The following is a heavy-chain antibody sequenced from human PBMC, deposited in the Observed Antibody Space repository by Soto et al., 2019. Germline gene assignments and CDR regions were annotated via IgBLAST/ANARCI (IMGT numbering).Heavy chain of an antibody. Sequence: EVQLLESGGGLVQPGGSLRLSCVGSGFTFINYAMNWVRQTPGKGLEWVSGISGGGDRTFDADSVKGRFTISRDNSKNPVNLQMNSLRADDTAVYYCARKVLGSTSRPDWWYFDLWGRGTRVTVSS. V-gene: IGHV3-23*01. CDR3: ARKVLGSTSRPDWWYFDL. CDR1: GFTFINYA. D-gene: IGHD2-2*01. CDR2: ISGGGDRT. J-gene: IGHJ2*01.